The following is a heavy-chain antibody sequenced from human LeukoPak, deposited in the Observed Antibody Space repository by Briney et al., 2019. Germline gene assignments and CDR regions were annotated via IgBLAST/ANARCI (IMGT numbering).Heavy chain of an antibody. J-gene: IGHJ6*02. CDR1: GYSFATDW. CDR2: IYPGDSDT. CDR3: ARSLPVTMLRGYGMDV. Sequence: GESLKISCKGSGYSFATDWIGWVRQMPRKGLELMGIIYPGDSDTRYSPSFQGQITISADKSTSTAYLQWSSLKVSDTATYHCARSLPVTMLRGYGMDVWGQGTTVTASS. V-gene: IGHV5-51*01. D-gene: IGHD3-10*01.